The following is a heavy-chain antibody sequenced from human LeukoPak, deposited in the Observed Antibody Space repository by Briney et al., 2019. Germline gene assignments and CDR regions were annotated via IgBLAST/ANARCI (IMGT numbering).Heavy chain of an antibody. V-gene: IGHV3-49*03. CDR3: TRAASTSYDYVRGSYRYKY. Sequence: GGSLRLSCTASGFTFGDYAMSWFRQAPGKGLEWVGFIRSKAYGGTTEYAASVKGRFTISRDDSKSIAYLQMNSLKTEDTAVYYCTRAASTSYDYVRGSYRYKYWGQGTLVTVSS. J-gene: IGHJ4*02. D-gene: IGHD3-16*02. CDR2: IRSKAYGGTT. CDR1: GFTFGDYA.